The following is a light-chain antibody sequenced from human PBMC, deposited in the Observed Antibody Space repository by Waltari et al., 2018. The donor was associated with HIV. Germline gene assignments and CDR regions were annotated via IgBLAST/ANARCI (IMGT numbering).Light chain of an antibody. V-gene: IGKV3-20*01. Sequence: QSPATLSLSPGERATLSCRASQSISSGYLAWYQQKPGQAPRLLIFGASSRATGIPDRFSGSGSGTVFTLTISSLEPEDFAMYYCQQYGSSPCTFGQGTKLEIK. CDR2: GAS. CDR3: QQYGSSPCT. J-gene: IGKJ2*02. CDR1: QSISSGY.